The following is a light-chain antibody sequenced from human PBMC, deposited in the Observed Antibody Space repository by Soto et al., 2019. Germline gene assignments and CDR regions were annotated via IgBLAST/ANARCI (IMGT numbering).Light chain of an antibody. CDR2: EDN. Sequence: QSALTQPASVSGSPGQSITISCSGTSNDVGGFTFVSWYQQHPGKAPKLMISEDNNRPSGVSNRFSGSKSGNTASLTISGLQAEDEADYYCSSYSSTSTPFVFGTGTQLTVL. CDR3: SSYSSTSTPFV. V-gene: IGLV2-14*01. J-gene: IGLJ1*01. CDR1: SNDVGGFTF.